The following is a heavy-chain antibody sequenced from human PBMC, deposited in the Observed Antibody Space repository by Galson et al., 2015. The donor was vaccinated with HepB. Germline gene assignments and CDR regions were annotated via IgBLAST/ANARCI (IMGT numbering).Heavy chain of an antibody. CDR1: GGTFSSYA. V-gene: IGHV1-8*02. J-gene: IGHJ5*02. CDR3: ARGLRYIDWLP. D-gene: IGHD3-9*01. CDR2: MNPNSGYT. Sequence: SVKVSCKASGGTFSSYAISWVRQAPGQGLEWMGWMNPNSGYTAYAQNFQGRVTMTRDTSISTAYMELSSLRSEDTAVYYCARGLRYIDWLPWGQGTLVTVSS.